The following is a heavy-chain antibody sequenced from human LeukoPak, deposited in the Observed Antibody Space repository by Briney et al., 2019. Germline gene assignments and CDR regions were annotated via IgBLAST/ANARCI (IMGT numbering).Heavy chain of an antibody. CDR2: IYSSGST. D-gene: IGHD4-11*01. V-gene: IGHV4-59*01. CDR3: ASGADYSNYYFNY. J-gene: IGHJ4*02. CDR1: GGSIRNYY. Sequence: SETLSLTCTVSGGSIRNYYWTWIRQPPGKGLEWIGYIYSSGSTNYNPSLKRRVTISEDTSRNQFSLKLTSVTAADTAVYYCASGADYSNYYFNYWGQGTLVTVSS.